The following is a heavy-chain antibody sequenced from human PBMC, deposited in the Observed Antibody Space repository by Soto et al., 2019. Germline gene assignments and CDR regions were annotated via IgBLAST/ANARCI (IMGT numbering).Heavy chain of an antibody. V-gene: IGHV3-72*01. Sequence: EVQLVESGGGLVQPGGSLRLSCAASGFTFSDHYMDWVRQSPGKGLEWVGRTRNKARSYTTEYAASVKGRFTISRDDSKNALYLQMNGLKTEDTALYYCARVRSSSWGLDAFDIWGQGTMVTVSS. CDR1: GFTFSDHY. CDR3: ARVRSSSWGLDAFDI. J-gene: IGHJ3*02. D-gene: IGHD6-13*01. CDR2: TRNKARSYTT.